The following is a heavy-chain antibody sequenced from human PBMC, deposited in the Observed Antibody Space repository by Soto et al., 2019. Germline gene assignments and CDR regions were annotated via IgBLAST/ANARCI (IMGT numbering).Heavy chain of an antibody. V-gene: IGHV3-33*01. CDR1: GFTFSNYG. CDR2: IWSDGTNK. Sequence: QVQLVESGGGVVQPGRSLRLSCVASGFTFSNYGMHWVRQAPGKGLEWVAVIWSDGTNKYYADSVKGRFTISRDNSKNTLYLQMNSLRAEDTAVYYCARGVAIRYSYDLWYFDLWGRGTLVTVSS. CDR3: ARGVAIRYSYDLWYFDL. D-gene: IGHD5-18*01. J-gene: IGHJ2*01.